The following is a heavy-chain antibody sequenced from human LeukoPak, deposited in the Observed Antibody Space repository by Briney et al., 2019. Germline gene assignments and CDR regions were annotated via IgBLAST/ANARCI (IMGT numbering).Heavy chain of an antibody. CDR3: ARGLQVIRNTFDY. Sequence: GGSLRLSCAASGFTFSGYWMHWLRQGPGKGLVWVSRINSDGSSATFADSVKGRFTVSRDNAKKTLYLQMNSLRAEDTAVYYCARGLQVIRNTFDYWGQGTLVTVSS. V-gene: IGHV3-74*03. CDR2: INSDGSSA. J-gene: IGHJ4*02. CDR1: GFTFSGYW. D-gene: IGHD2-21*01.